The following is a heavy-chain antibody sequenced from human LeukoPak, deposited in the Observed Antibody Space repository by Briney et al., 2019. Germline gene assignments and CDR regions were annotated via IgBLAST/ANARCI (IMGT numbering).Heavy chain of an antibody. CDR1: GYTFTSYG. CDR2: ISAYNGNT. V-gene: IGHV1-18*01. J-gene: IGHJ4*02. CDR3: ARAVRGYSYAYLPY. D-gene: IGHD5-18*01. Sequence: ASVKVSCKASGYTFTSYGISWVRQAPGQGLEWMGWISAYNGNTDYAQKLQGRVTMTTDTSTSRAYMELRSLRSDDTAVYYCARAVRGYSYAYLPYWGQGTLVTVSS.